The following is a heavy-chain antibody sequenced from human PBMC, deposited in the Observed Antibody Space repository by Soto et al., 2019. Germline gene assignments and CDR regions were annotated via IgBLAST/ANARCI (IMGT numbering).Heavy chain of an antibody. Sequence: PGGSLRLSCAGSGLTFRNDWLSWARQAPGKGLEWVANINQDGSERYYVDSVRGRFTISRDNVENSLYLQLNSLRPEDTAVYYCAVYGYGVSAAAYWGQGTPVTVSS. CDR1: GLTFRNDW. J-gene: IGHJ4*02. D-gene: IGHD4-17*01. CDR3: AVYGYGVSAAAY. V-gene: IGHV3-7*03. CDR2: INQDGSER.